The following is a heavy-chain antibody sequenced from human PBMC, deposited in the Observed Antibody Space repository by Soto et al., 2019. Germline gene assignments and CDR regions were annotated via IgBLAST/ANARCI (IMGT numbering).Heavy chain of an antibody. CDR2: INPSGGST. CDR1: GYTITSSH. CDR3: ASDKTPDLYYLDS. Sequence: ASVKVSCKASGYTITSSHMHWVRQAPGKGLEWMGRINPSGGSTSYAQKCQGRVTMTRDTSTSTVYMELSSLRSEDTAVYYCASDKTPDLYYLDSRGQRTLVTVAS. J-gene: IGHJ4*02. V-gene: IGHV1-46*03.